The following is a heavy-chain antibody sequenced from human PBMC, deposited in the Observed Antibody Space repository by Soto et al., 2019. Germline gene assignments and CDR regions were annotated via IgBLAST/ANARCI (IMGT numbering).Heavy chain of an antibody. CDR3: ARDITGTTHHYYYMDV. J-gene: IGHJ6*03. D-gene: IGHD1-7*01. V-gene: IGHV6-1*01. Sequence: SQTLSLTCAISGDSFSSNSAAWNWIRQSPSRGLEWLGRTYYRSKWYNDYAVSVKSRITINPDTSKNQFSLQLNSVTPEDTAVYYCARDITGTTHHYYYMDVWGKGTTVTVSS. CDR2: TYYRSKWYN. CDR1: GDSFSSNSAA.